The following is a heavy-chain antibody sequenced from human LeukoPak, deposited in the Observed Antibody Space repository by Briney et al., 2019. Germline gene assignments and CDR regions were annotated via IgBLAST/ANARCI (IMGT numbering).Heavy chain of an antibody. D-gene: IGHD3-10*01. V-gene: IGHV3-30*02. Sequence: GGSLRLSCAASGFTFSSYGMHWVRQAPGKGLEWVAFIRYDGSNKYYADSVKGRFTISRDNSKNTLYLQMNSLRAEDTAVYYCAKDASWSSPDAFDIWGQGTMVTVSS. CDR2: IRYDGSNK. J-gene: IGHJ3*02. CDR3: AKDASWSSPDAFDI. CDR1: GFTFSSYG.